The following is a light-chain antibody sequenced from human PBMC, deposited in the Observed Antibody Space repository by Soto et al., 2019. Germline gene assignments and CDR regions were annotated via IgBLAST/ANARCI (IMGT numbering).Light chain of an antibody. CDR3: GTWDSSLSAVV. V-gene: IGLV1-51*01. CDR1: SSNIEKNY. J-gene: IGLJ2*01. CDR2: DNN. Sequence: QSVLTQPHSLPADPGQKGTIPCSGSSSNIEKNYVSWLQQLPETAPKLLIYDNNKRPSVIPDRFSGSKSGTSATLGITGLQTGDEADYYCGTWDSSLSAVVFGGGTKLTVL.